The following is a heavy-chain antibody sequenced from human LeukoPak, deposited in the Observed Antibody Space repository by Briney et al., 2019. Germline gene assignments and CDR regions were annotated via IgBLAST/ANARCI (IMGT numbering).Heavy chain of an antibody. V-gene: IGHV1-2*02. J-gene: IGHJ4*01. Sequence: ASVKVSCKASGYTFTGYYMHWVRQAPGQGLEWMGWINPNSGGTNYAQKFQGRVTMTRDTSISTAYMELSRLRSDDTAVYYCARAREEEYEDFDYWGKGTLVTVSS. D-gene: IGHD2-2*01. CDR2: INPNSGGT. CDR3: ARAREEEYEDFDY. CDR1: GYTFTGYY.